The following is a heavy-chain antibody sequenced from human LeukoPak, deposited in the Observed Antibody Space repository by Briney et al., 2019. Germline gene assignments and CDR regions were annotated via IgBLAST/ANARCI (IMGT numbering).Heavy chain of an antibody. J-gene: IGHJ4*02. CDR2: IYTSGST. Sequence: SETLSLTCTVSGGSISSYYWSWIRQPAGKGLEWIGRIYTSGSTYYNPSLKSRVTISVDTSKNQFSLKLSSVTAADTAVYYCARRRGSSSGIAAAGTIDYWGQGTLVTVSS. V-gene: IGHV4-4*07. CDR1: GGSISSYY. D-gene: IGHD6-13*01. CDR3: ARRRGSSSGIAAAGTIDY.